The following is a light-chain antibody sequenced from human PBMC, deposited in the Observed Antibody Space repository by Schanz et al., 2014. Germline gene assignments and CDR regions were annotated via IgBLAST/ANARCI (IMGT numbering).Light chain of an antibody. V-gene: IGLV2-14*03. J-gene: IGLJ3*02. Sequence: QFALTQPASVSGSPGQSITISCTGTSSDVGNYNYVSWYRHHPGKAPKLIIFDVTSRPSGVSNRFSGSKSGNTASLTISGLQAEDEADYYCSSYTGSTSFWVFGGGTKLTVL. CDR2: DVT. CDR3: SSYTGSTSFWV. CDR1: SSDVGNYNY.